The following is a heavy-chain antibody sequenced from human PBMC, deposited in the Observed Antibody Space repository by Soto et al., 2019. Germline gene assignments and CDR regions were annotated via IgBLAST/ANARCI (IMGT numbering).Heavy chain of an antibody. D-gene: IGHD3-22*01. CDR2: INPSSGGT. CDR1: GYTFTGYY. CDR3: AREHVNYDSSGDFDY. V-gene: IGHV1-2*04. J-gene: IGHJ4*02. Sequence: ASVKVSCKASGYTFTGYYMHWVRQAPGQGLEWMVWINPSSGGTIYAQKFQGWVTMPRDTSISTAYMELSRLRSDDTAVYYCAREHVNYDSSGDFDYWGQGTLVTVSS.